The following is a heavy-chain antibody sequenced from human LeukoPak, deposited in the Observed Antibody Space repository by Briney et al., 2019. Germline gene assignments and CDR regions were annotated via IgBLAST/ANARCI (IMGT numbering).Heavy chain of an antibody. CDR2: IYRSGNT. CDR1: GYSIGSDFY. J-gene: IGHJ5*02. V-gene: IGHV4-38-2*02. D-gene: IGHD2-21*01. CDR3: ARHSVASPSDA. Sequence: PSETLSLTCIVSGYSIGSDFYWGWLRQPPGKGLEWIASIYRSGNTYSNSSLKSRVRMSIDTSTNHFSLRLTSVTAADTAVYYCARHSVASPSDAWGPGTLVTVSS.